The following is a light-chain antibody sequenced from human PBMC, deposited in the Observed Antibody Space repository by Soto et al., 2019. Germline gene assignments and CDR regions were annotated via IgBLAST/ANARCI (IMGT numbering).Light chain of an antibody. CDR3: QQYNSYRWT. Sequence: DIQMTQSPSTLSASVGDRVTITCRASQGISSWLAWYQQKPGKAPKLLIYDASSLESGVLSRFSGSGSGTEFTLSISSLQPDDVATYYCQQYNSYRWTFGQGTKVEIK. V-gene: IGKV1-5*01. CDR2: DAS. J-gene: IGKJ1*01. CDR1: QGISSW.